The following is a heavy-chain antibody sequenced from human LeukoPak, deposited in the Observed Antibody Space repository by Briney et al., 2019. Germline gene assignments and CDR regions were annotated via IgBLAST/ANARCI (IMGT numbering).Heavy chain of an antibody. D-gene: IGHD1-1*01. CDR1: GGSFSGYY. CDR3: ARDNRLSYWFDP. Sequence: PSETLSLTCAVYGGSFSGYYWSWIRQPPGKGLEWIGEINHSRSTYYNPSLKSRVTISVDTSKNQFSLKLSSVTAADTAVYYCARDNRLSYWFDPWGQGTLVTVSS. V-gene: IGHV4-34*01. CDR2: INHSRST. J-gene: IGHJ5*02.